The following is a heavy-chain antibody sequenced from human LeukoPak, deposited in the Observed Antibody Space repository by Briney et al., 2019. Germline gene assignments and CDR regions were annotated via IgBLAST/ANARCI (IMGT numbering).Heavy chain of an antibody. D-gene: IGHD2-21*01. CDR2: INWNGGST. J-gene: IGHJ3*02. Sequence: RSGGSLGFSCAASGLTFEDYAMSWVRQAPGKGLEWVSGINWNGGSTGYVDSVKGRFAISRDNAKNSLYLQMNSLRGEDTALYYCARDAHFGGVFDIWGQGTMVTVSS. CDR3: ARDAHFGGVFDI. V-gene: IGHV3-20*04. CDR1: GLTFEDYA.